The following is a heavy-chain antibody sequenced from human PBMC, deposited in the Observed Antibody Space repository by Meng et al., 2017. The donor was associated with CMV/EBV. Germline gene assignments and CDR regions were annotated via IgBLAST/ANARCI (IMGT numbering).Heavy chain of an antibody. CDR3: ARVLRGVVRNSYYYYYYGMDV. CDR2: ISSSGSTI. V-gene: IGHV3-11*04. J-gene: IGHJ6*02. CDR1: YY. D-gene: IGHD3-10*01. Sequence: YYMSWIRQAPGKGLEWVSYISSSGSTIYYADSVKGRFTISRDNAKNSLYLQMNSLRAEDTAVYYCARVLRGVVRNSYYYYYYGMDVWGQGTTVTVSS.